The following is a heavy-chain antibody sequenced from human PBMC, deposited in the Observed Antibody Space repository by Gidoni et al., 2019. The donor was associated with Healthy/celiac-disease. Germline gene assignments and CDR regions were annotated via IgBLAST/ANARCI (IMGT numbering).Heavy chain of an antibody. CDR2: IRSKANSYAT. CDR1: GFTFIGSA. D-gene: IGHD6-13*01. J-gene: IGHJ6*02. V-gene: IGHV3-73*02. CDR3: TRFIAAAAYYGMDV. Sequence: EVQLVESGGGLVQPGGSLKLSCAASGFTFIGSAMHWVRQASGKGLEGVGRIRSKANSYATAYAASVKGRFTISRDDSKNTAYLQMNSLKTEDTAVYYCTRFIAAAAYYGMDVWGQGTTVTVSS.